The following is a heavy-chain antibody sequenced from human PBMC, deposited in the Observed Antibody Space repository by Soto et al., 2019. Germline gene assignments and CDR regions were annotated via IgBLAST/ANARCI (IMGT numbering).Heavy chain of an antibody. V-gene: IGHV3-15*07. Sequence: EVQLVESGGGLVQPGGSLRLSCAASGFTFSNAWMNWVRQAPGKGLEWVGRIKSKTDGGTTDYAAPVKGRFTISRDDSKNTLYLQMNSLKTEDTAVYYCWRPYCTNGVCYPYYYYGMDVWGQGTTVTVSS. D-gene: IGHD2-8*01. CDR2: IKSKTDGGTT. J-gene: IGHJ6*02. CDR1: GFTFSNAW. CDR3: WRPYCTNGVCYPYYYYGMDV.